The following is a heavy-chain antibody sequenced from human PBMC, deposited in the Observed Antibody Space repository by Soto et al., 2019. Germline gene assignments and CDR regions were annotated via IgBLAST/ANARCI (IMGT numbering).Heavy chain of an antibody. D-gene: IGHD3-10*01. V-gene: IGHV3-48*01. Sequence: PGGSLRLSCAASGFTFSSYSMSWVRQAPGKGLEWFSYISSSSSTIYYADSVKGRFTISRDNAKNSLYLQMNSLRAEDTALYYCARGLWFGELLENYYLDYWGQGTLVTVSS. J-gene: IGHJ4*02. CDR3: ARGLWFGELLENYYLDY. CDR2: ISSSSSTI. CDR1: GFTFSSYS.